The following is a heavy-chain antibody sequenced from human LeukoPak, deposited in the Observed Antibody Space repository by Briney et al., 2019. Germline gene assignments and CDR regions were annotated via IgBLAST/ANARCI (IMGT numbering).Heavy chain of an antibody. Sequence: ASVKVSCKASGYTFTGYYMHWVRQAPGQGLEWMGWINPNSGGTNYAQKFQGRVTMTRDTSISTAYMELRSLRSDDTAVYYCARDRDVLRYFDWSNDAFDIWGQGTVVTVSS. CDR1: GYTFTGYY. V-gene: IGHV1-2*02. CDR3: ARDRDVLRYFDWSNDAFDI. J-gene: IGHJ3*02. CDR2: INPNSGGT. D-gene: IGHD3-9*01.